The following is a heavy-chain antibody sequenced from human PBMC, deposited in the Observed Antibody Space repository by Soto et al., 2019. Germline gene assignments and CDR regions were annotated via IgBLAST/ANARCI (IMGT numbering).Heavy chain of an antibody. CDR1: GFTFSSYA. J-gene: IGHJ4*02. CDR3: ARRGPGTYFDY. V-gene: IGHV3-23*01. Sequence: EVQLLEYGGGLVQPGGSLRLSCAASGFTFSSYAMRWVRQAPGKGLEWVSAISGSGGSTYYADSVKGRFTISRDNTKHTLYLQMNSLRAEDTAVYYCARRGPGTYFDYWGQGTLVTVSS. D-gene: IGHD6-13*01. CDR2: ISGSGGST.